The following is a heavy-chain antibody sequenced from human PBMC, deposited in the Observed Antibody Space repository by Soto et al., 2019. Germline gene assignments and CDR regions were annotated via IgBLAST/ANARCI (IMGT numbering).Heavy chain of an antibody. CDR1: GYAFRDNG. CDR2: ISTCTGNT. CDR3: AREGQFAPNGTQLMDV. J-gene: IGHJ6*02. D-gene: IGHD1-1*01. V-gene: IGHV1-18*04. Sequence: ASVKVACKASGYAFRDNGVSWVRQAPGQGLEWMGWISTCTGNTKDAQKFQYRVTLTTDASTSTAYMDLRSLRPDDTAVYYCAREGQFAPNGTQLMDVWGQGTTVTVSS.